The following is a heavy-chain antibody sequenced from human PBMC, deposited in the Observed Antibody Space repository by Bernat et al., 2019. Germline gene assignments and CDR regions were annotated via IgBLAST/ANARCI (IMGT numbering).Heavy chain of an antibody. D-gene: IGHD3-16*02. V-gene: IGHV3-74*01. CDR2: INSDGSST. CDR3: ASGPVPFGGVIAHFDY. CDR1: GFTFSSYW. Sequence: EVQLVESGGGLVQPGGSLRLSCAASGFTFSSYWMHWVRQAPGKGLVWVSRINSDGSSTSYADSVKGRFSISRDNAKNTLYLQMYSLRAEDTAVYYCASGPVPFGGVIAHFDYWGQGTLVTVSS. J-gene: IGHJ4*02.